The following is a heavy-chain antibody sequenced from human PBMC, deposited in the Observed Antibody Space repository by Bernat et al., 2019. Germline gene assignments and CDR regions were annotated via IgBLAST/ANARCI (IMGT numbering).Heavy chain of an antibody. V-gene: IGHV3-23*01. CDR3: AKDRYEQWELRHFDY. Sequence: EVQLLESGGGLVQPGGSLRLSCAASGFSYSSYGMSWVRQAPGKGLEWVSSISYSGGTIYYADSVKGRFTISRDNSKNTLYLQMNSLRAEDTAVYYCAKDRYEQWELRHFDYWGQGTLVTVSS. J-gene: IGHJ4*02. CDR2: ISYSGGTI. CDR1: GFSYSSYG. D-gene: IGHD1-26*01.